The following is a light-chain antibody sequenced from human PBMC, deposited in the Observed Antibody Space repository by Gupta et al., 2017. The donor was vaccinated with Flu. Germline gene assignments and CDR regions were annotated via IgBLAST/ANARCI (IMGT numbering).Light chain of an antibody. CDR3: SSWHDNLRGVV. CDR2: RSD. J-gene: IGLJ3*02. CDR1: SSSIGSNY. V-gene: IGLV1-47*01. Sequence: HSLLAQPPSESWTPGQRVTISCSGTSSSIGSNYVNWYQQLPGMAPKLLLYRSDQRPSGVPDRFAGSKSGTSASLAISGLRSEDEATYYWSSWHDNLRGVVFGGGTRLTVL.